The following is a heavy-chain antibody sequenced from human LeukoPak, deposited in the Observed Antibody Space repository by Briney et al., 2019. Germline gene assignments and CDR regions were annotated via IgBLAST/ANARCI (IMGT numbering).Heavy chain of an antibody. CDR1: GFTFSSYA. V-gene: IGHV3-30*04. J-gene: IGHJ4*02. CDR3: ASGELPPALPLDY. D-gene: IGHD2-2*01. CDR2: ISYDGSNK. Sequence: GGSLRLSCAASGFTFSSYAMHWVRQAPGKGLEWVAVISYDGSNKYYADSVKGRFTISRDNSKNTLYLQMNSLRAEDTAVYYCASGELPPALPLDYWGQGTLVTVSS.